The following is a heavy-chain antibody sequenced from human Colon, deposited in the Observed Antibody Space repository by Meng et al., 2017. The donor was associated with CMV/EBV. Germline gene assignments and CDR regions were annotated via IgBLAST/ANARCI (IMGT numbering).Heavy chain of an antibody. D-gene: IGHD4/OR15-4a*01. CDR2: IYSSGST. CDR3: AKGRARNDYWFDP. CDR1: GDSISNYY. V-gene: IGHV4-59*01. J-gene: IGHJ5*02. Sequence: QVQLQVSGPGLVKPSETLSLTCTVSGDSISNYYWSWIRQSPGKGLEWIGYIYSSGSTNYNPSLKSRVTISIDTSKNQFSLKLTSVTAADTAVYYCAKGRARNDYWFDPWGQGTLVTVSS.